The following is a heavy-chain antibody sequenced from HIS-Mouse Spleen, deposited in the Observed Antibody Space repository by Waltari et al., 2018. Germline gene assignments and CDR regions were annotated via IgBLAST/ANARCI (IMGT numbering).Heavy chain of an antibody. J-gene: IGHJ3*02. Sequence: QLQLPESSPGLVQPSETLSLTCSVSGGSISSSSSYWGWARQPPGKGLEWIGSIYYSGSTYYNPSLKRRVTISVDTSKNQFSLKLSSVTAADTAVYYCARVPGDYSGAFDIWGQGTMVTVSS. D-gene: IGHD4-17*01. CDR1: GGSISSSSSY. CDR2: IYYSGST. V-gene: IGHV4-39*07. CDR3: ARVPGDYSGAFDI.